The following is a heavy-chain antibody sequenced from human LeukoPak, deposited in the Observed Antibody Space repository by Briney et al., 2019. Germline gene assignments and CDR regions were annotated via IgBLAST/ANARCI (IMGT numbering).Heavy chain of an antibody. V-gene: IGHV1-2*02. D-gene: IGHD5-18*01. CDR2: INPNSGGT. Sequence: ASVKVSCKASGYTFTGYYMHWVRQAPGQGLEWMGWINPNSGGTNYAQKFQGRVTITRDTSISTAYMELSRLRSDDTAVYYCARGFGYSYGYYYYYYMDVWGKGTTVTVSS. CDR1: GYTFTGYY. J-gene: IGHJ6*03. CDR3: ARGFGYSYGYYYYYYMDV.